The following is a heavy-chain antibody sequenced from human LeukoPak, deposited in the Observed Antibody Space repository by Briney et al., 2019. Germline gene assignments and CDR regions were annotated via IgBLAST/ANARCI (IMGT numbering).Heavy chain of an antibody. V-gene: IGHV4-34*01. J-gene: IGHJ4*02. Sequence: PSETLSPTCAVYGGSFSGYYWSWVRQPPGKGLEWIGEIYHSGSTNYNPSLKSRVTISVDKSKNQFSLKLSSVTAADTAVYYCARDHYYDSSGYYNWGQGTLVTVSS. CDR2: IYHSGST. CDR1: GGSFSGYY. D-gene: IGHD3-22*01. CDR3: ARDHYYDSSGYYN.